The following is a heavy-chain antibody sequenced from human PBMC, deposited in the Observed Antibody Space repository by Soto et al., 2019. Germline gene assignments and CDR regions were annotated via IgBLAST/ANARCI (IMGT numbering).Heavy chain of an antibody. CDR1: GFTFSSYS. V-gene: IGHV3-21*01. J-gene: IGHJ3*02. CDR3: ARDLWHNWNDVGTAFDN. CDR2: ISSSSSYI. Sequence: GGSLRLSCAASGFTFSSYSMNWVRQAPGKGLEWVSSISSSSSYIYYADSVKGRFTISRDNAKNTLYLQMNSLRAEDTAVYYCARDLWHNWNDVGTAFDNWGQGTMVTVSS. D-gene: IGHD1-20*01.